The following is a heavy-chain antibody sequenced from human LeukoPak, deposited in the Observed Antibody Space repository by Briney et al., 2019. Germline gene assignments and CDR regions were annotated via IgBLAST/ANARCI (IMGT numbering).Heavy chain of an antibody. J-gene: IGHJ5*02. CDR1: GDSISSNNAA. V-gene: IGHV6-1*01. D-gene: IGHD3-3*02. CDR3: ARHFWSGNNWFDP. Sequence: SQTLSLTCAISGDSISSNNAAWNWIRQSPSRGLERLGRTYYRSKWYNDYAVSVKSRITISPDTSKNQFSLQLNSVTPEDTAIYYRARHFWSGNNWFDPWGQGTLVTVSS. CDR2: TYYRSKWYN.